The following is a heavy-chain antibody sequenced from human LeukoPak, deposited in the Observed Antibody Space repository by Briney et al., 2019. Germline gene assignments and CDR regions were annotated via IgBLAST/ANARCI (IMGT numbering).Heavy chain of an antibody. Sequence: PSETLSLTCTVSGGSISSGGYYWSWIRQHPGKGLEWIGYIYYSGSTYYNPSLKSRVTISVDTSKNQFSLKLSSVTAADTAVYYCAREPSGSYLDYWGQGTLVTVSS. CDR1: GGSISSGGYY. D-gene: IGHD1-26*01. V-gene: IGHV4-31*03. CDR3: AREPSGSYLDY. J-gene: IGHJ4*02. CDR2: IYYSGST.